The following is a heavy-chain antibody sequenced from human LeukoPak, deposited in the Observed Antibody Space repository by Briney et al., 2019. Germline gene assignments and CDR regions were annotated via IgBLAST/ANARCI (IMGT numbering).Heavy chain of an antibody. CDR3: ARERLSSGYYMDV. V-gene: IGHV3-30*04. J-gene: IGHJ6*03. CDR2: ISNDGSNK. Sequence: GGSLRLSCAASGFTFTTYAMHWVRQAPGKGLEWVAIISNDGSNKYYADSVKGRFTISRDNAKNSLYLQMNSLRAEDTAVYYCARERLSSGYYMDVWGKGTTVTVSS. D-gene: IGHD6-25*01. CDR1: GFTFTTYA.